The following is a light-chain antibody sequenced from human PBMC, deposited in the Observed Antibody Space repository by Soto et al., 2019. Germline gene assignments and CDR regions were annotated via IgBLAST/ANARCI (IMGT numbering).Light chain of an antibody. Sequence: DIVMTQSPDFLAVSLGEMATINCKSSQPVLDSSNNKNYLAWYQQKPGQPPQLRIYWASYRESGVPDRFSGSGSETYFTLTISSLQAEDVALYFCQQFSVSPCTFGHGAKVEIK. CDR3: QQFSVSPCT. CDR2: WAS. V-gene: IGKV4-1*01. CDR1: QPVLDSSNNKNY. J-gene: IGKJ1*01.